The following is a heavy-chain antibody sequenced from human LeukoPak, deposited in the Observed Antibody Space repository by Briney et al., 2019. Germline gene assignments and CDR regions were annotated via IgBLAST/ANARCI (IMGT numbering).Heavy chain of an antibody. CDR2: IWHDESRT. Sequence: GGSLRLSCATSGFTFSKYGMHWVRQAPGKGLEWVAVIWHDESRTHYADSVKGRFTISRDNSKNTAFLQMSSLRAEDTAVYYCAGIMSLGAGIDSWGQGTLVTVSS. CDR3: AGIMSLGAGIDS. J-gene: IGHJ4*02. CDR1: GFTFSKYG. V-gene: IGHV3-33*03. D-gene: IGHD1-26*01.